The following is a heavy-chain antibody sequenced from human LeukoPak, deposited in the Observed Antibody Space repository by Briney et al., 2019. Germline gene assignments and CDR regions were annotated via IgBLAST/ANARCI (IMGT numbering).Heavy chain of an antibody. CDR1: GFTFSTYA. CDR2: IGGSGGST. Sequence: GGSLRLPCAASGFTFSTYAMSWVRQAPGKGLEWVSAIGGSGGSTYYADSVKGRFTISRDNSKNTLYLQMNSLRAEYTAVYYCAKSRWGYYDCGESWGQGTLVTVSS. J-gene: IGHJ5*02. V-gene: IGHV3-23*01. CDR3: AKSRWGYYDCGES. D-gene: IGHD3-22*01.